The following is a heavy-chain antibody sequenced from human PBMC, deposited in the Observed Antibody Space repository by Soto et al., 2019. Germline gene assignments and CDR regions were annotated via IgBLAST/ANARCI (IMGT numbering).Heavy chain of an antibody. Sequence: ASVKVSCKASGYTFISYGIAWVRQAPGQGLEWMGWINTNSGGTNYAQKFQGWVTMTRDTSISTAHLELSRLRSDDTAVYYCARSSQTKYYYDSSGPNWFDPWGQGTLVTVSS. CDR2: INTNSGGT. CDR3: ARSSQTKYYYDSSGPNWFDP. CDR1: GYTFISYG. D-gene: IGHD3-22*01. J-gene: IGHJ5*02. V-gene: IGHV1-2*04.